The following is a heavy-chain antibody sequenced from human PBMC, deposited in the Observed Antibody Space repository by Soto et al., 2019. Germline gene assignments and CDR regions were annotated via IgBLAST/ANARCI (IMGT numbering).Heavy chain of an antibody. D-gene: IGHD5-12*01. V-gene: IGHV3-23*01. CDR3: AKEMDIVATIKRSYYGMDV. CDR1: GFTFSSYA. CDR2: ISGSGGST. Sequence: EVQLLESGGGLVQPGGSLRLSCAASGFTFSSYAMSWVRQAPGKGLEWVSAISGSGGSTYYADSVKGRFTISRDNSKNTLYLQMNSLRAEDTAVYYCAKEMDIVATIKRSYYGMDVWGQGTTVTVSS. J-gene: IGHJ6*02.